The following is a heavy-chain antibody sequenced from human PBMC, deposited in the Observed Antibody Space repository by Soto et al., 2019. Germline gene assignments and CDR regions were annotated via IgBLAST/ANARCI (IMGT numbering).Heavy chain of an antibody. CDR1: GGSISSSSYY. V-gene: IGHV4-39*01. D-gene: IGHD3-9*01. CDR3: ARGLLRYFDWLWGGDAFDI. Sequence: QLQLQESGPGLVKPSETLSLTCTVSGGSISSSSYYWGWIGQPPGKGLEWIGSIYYSGSTYYNPSLKSRVTISVDTSKNQFSLKLSSVTAADTAVYYCARGLLRYFDWLWGGDAFDIWGQGTMVTVSS. CDR2: IYYSGST. J-gene: IGHJ3*02.